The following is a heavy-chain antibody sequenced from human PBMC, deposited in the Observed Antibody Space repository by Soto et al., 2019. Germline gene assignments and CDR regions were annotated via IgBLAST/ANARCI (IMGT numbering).Heavy chain of an antibody. D-gene: IGHD3-22*01. J-gene: IGHJ4*01. CDR3: ARDPHYYENIDDLDY. CDR1: GYSINSGVYF. CDR2: VFHSGTT. V-gene: IGHV4-38-2*02. Sequence: PSETLSLTCAVSGYSINSGVYFWGWIRQPPGKGLEWIGSVFHSGTTYSNPSLKSRITISVDTSKNQFSLDLRSVTAADTAVYYCARDPHYYENIDDLDYWGHGILVTVSS.